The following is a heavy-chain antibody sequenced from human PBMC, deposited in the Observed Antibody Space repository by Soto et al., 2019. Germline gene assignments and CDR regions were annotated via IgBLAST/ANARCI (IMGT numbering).Heavy chain of an antibody. V-gene: IGHV1-18*01. CDR1: GYSFRSYG. J-gene: IGHJ5*01. Sequence: GASVKVSCKASGYSFRSYGINWVRQAPGQGIEWIGWVSGYNYNTKYAQKLQGRITVTTDTSTNTAYMELRSLRSDDTAVYYCGRSSSMLGAGWSDSWGRGTLVTVSS. D-gene: IGHD2-8*01. CDR3: GRSSSMLGAGWSDS. CDR2: VSGYNYNT.